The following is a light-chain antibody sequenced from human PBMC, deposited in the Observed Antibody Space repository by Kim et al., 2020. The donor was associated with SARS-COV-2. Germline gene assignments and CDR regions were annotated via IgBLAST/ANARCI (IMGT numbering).Light chain of an antibody. CDR3: SSYAGSKPYV. J-gene: IGLJ1*01. Sequence: GRAVTISCTGTSSAVGGYTFVSWYQQHPGKAPKLMISEVSKRPSGVPDRFSGSKSGNTASLTVSGLQAEDEADYYCSSYAGSKPYVFGTGTKVTVL. V-gene: IGLV2-8*01. CDR1: SSAVGGYTF. CDR2: EVS.